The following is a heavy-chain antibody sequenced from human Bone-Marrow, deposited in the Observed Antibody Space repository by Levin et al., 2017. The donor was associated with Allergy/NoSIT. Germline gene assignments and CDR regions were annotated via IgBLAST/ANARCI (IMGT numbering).Heavy chain of an antibody. CDR3: AREDNWNYDY. J-gene: IGHJ4*02. V-gene: IGHV3-23*01. CDR2: MSGSGGRT. D-gene: IGHD1-7*01. Sequence: PGGSLRLFCAAAGFTFSRYAMAWVRQAPGQGLEWVSGMSGSGGRTVYADSVKGRFTISRDNSKNIMYLQMNSLRVEDTALYYCAREDNWNYDYWGQGTLVTVSS. CDR1: GFTFSRYA.